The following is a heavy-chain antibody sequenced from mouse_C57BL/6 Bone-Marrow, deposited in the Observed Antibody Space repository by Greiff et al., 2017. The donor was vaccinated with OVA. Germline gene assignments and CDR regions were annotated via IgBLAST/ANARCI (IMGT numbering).Heavy chain of an antibody. CDR3: AREVVTTWYFDV. J-gene: IGHJ1*03. D-gene: IGHD2-5*01. Sequence: EVMLVESEGGLVQPGSSMKLSCTASGFTFSDYYMAWVRQVPEKGLEWVANINYDGSSTYYLDSLKSRFIISRDNAKNILYLQMSSLKSEDTATYYCAREVVTTWYFDVWGTGTTVTVSS. CDR1: GFTFSDYY. CDR2: INYDGSST. V-gene: IGHV5-16*01.